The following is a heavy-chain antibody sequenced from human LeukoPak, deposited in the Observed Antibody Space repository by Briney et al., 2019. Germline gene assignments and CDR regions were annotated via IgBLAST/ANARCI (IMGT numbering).Heavy chain of an antibody. Sequence: AGGSLRLSCAASGFMFRNHAIYWVRQAPGKGLQWVSGISFNGDNRYYADSVKGRFTISRDNSKNTLYLQMNSLRAEDTAVYYCAGRYSSSWYHYYYGMDVWGQGTTVTVSS. J-gene: IGHJ6*02. CDR2: ISFNGDNR. CDR3: AGRYSSSWYHYYYGMDV. CDR1: GFMFRNHA. V-gene: IGHV3-23*01. D-gene: IGHD6-13*01.